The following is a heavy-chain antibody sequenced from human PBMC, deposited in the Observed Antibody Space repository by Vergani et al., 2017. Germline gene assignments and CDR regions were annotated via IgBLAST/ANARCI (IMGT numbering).Heavy chain of an antibody. CDR2: IFPGDSDT. J-gene: IGHJ5*02. CDR3: ARNYYGSGTDYSWFDP. Sequence: EVQLVQSGAELKKPGESLKISCKASGYRFTDYWIAWVRQMPGKGLEWMGIIFPGDSDTRYGPSFQGQVTISADKSISTAYLQWSSLKASDTAMYYCARNYYGSGTDYSWFDPWGQGTLVTVSS. CDR1: GYRFTDYW. V-gene: IGHV5-51*01. D-gene: IGHD3-10*01.